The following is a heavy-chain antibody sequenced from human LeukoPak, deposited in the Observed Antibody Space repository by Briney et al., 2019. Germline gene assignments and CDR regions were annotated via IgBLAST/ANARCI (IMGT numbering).Heavy chain of an antibody. CDR2: IYYSGST. D-gene: IGHD6-19*01. CDR1: GGSISSSNW. Sequence: PSGTLSLTCAVSGGSISSSNWWSWVRQPPGKGLEWIGSIYYSGSTYYNPSLKSRVTISVDTSKNQFSLKLSSVTAADTAVYYCAGDNSSGWYVVGYWGQGTLVTVSS. J-gene: IGHJ4*02. V-gene: IGHV4-4*02. CDR3: AGDNSSGWYVVGY.